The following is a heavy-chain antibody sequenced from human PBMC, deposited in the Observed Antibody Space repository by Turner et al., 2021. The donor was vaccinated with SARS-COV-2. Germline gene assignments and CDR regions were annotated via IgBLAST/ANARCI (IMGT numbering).Heavy chain of an antibody. CDR2: IYYSGST. Sequence: QQQLQESGQGLVKPSETLSLTCTVSGGSISSRSYYWGWIRQPPGKWLEWIGSIYYSGSTYYNPSLKSRVTISVDTSKNQFSLKLSSVTAADTAVYYCASPSVDFWSGSYYGMDVWGQGTTVTVSS. J-gene: IGHJ6*02. V-gene: IGHV4-39*01. CDR3: ASPSVDFWSGSYYGMDV. D-gene: IGHD3-3*01. CDR1: GGSISSRSYY.